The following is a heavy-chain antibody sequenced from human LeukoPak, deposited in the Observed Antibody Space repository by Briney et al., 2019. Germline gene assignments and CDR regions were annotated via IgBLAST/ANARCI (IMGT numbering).Heavy chain of an antibody. V-gene: IGHV3-7*03. CDR3: AKMLVPHFDY. Sequence: QPGGSLRLSCAASGFTFSDYWMTWVRQAPGKGLEWVANIKPDGSEKYYVDSVKGRFTISRDNAKNSLYLQMNSLRAEDTAVYYCAKMLVPHFDYWGQGTLVTVSS. CDR1: GFTFSDYW. CDR2: IKPDGSEK. J-gene: IGHJ4*02. D-gene: IGHD6-6*01.